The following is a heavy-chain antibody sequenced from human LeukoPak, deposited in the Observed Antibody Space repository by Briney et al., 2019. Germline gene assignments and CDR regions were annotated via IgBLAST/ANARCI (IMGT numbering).Heavy chain of an antibody. D-gene: IGHD6-19*01. J-gene: IGHJ4*02. V-gene: IGHV3-74*01. CDR2: INKDGSIT. CDR3: ATSLAVAGLSLDN. Sequence: GGFLRLSCVASGFTFSNYWMHWVRQAPGKGPEWVSRINKDGSITNFADSVKGRFTISRDNAKNTVYLQMNSLRAEDTAVYYCATSLAVAGLSLDNWGQGTLVTVSS. CDR1: GFTFSNYW.